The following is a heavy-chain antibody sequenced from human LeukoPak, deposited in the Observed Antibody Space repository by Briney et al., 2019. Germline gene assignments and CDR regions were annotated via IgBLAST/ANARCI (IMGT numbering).Heavy chain of an antibody. J-gene: IGHJ4*02. CDR2: IYYSGST. V-gene: IGHV4-59*12. D-gene: IGHD2-15*01. CDR1: GGSISSYY. Sequence: SETLSLTCTVSGGSISSYYWSWIRQPPGKGLEWIGYIYYSGSTNYNPSLKSRVTISVDTSKNQFSLKLSSVTAADTAVYYCARADEVVAALDYWGQGTLVTVSS. CDR3: ARADEVVAALDY.